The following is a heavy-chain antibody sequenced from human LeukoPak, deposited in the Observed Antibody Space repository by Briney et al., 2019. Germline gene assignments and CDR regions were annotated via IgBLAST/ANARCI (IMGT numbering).Heavy chain of an antibody. Sequence: PSETLSLTCTVSGGSISGSTYYWGWIRQPPGKGLEWIGSIYHSGRTNYNPSLMSRVTISIDQSKSQFSLKLTSVTAADTAVYYCVRNGYYSVDYWGQGTLVTVSS. D-gene: IGHD3-22*01. CDR2: IYHSGRT. CDR3: VRNGYYSVDY. CDR1: GGSISGSTYY. V-gene: IGHV4-39*07. J-gene: IGHJ4*02.